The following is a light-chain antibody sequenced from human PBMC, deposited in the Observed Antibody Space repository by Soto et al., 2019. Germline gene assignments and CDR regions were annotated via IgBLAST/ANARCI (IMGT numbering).Light chain of an antibody. V-gene: IGKV3D-15*01. CDR2: GAS. J-gene: IGKJ1*01. CDR1: QSVSSN. Sequence: EILMTHSAAPRSFFRGDRSTLSCRASQSVSSNLGWYQQKPGQTPRLLIYGASTRATGIPARFIGNGSGTEFTLTISSLQSEDCAVYYCQQYNNWWTFGQGTKVDI. CDR3: QQYNNWWT.